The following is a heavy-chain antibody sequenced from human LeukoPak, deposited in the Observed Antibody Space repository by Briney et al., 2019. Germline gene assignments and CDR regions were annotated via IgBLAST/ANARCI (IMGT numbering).Heavy chain of an antibody. V-gene: IGHV3-23*01. CDR3: AKRDNYDILTGYNAFDI. CDR2: ISGSGGST. J-gene: IGHJ3*02. Sequence: GGSLRLSCAASGFTFSSYAMSWVRQAPGKGLEWVSAISGSGGSTYYADSVKGRFTISRDNSKNTLYLQMNSLRAEDTAVYYCAKRDNYDILTGYNAFDIWGQGTMVTVSS. D-gene: IGHD3-9*01. CDR1: GFTFSSYA.